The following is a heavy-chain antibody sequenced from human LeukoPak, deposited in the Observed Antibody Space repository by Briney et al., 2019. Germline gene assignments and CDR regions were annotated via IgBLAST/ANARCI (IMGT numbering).Heavy chain of an antibody. CDR2: ISYDGTNK. V-gene: IGHV3-30*18. CDR1: GFTFSSYG. Sequence: PGGSLRLSCAASGFTFSSYGMHWVRQAPGKGLEWVAVISYDGTNKYYADSVKGRFTISGDNSKNTLYLQMNSLRAEDTAVYYCAKADSYGSGSYYLLDYWGQGTLVTVSS. CDR3: AKADSYGSGSYYLLDY. J-gene: IGHJ4*02. D-gene: IGHD3-10*01.